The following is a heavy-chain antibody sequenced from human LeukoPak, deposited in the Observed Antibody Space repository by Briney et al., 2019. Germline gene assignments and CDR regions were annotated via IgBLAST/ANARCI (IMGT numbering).Heavy chain of an antibody. D-gene: IGHD2-2*01. Sequence: SETLSLTCAVYGGPFSGYYWSWIRQPPGKGLEWIGEIDHSGSTNYNPSLKSRVTISVDTSKNQFSLKLSSVTAADTAVYYCARGLVVVPATTEGWFDPWGQGTLVTVSS. J-gene: IGHJ5*02. CDR1: GGPFSGYY. V-gene: IGHV4-34*01. CDR3: ARGLVVVPATTEGWFDP. CDR2: IDHSGST.